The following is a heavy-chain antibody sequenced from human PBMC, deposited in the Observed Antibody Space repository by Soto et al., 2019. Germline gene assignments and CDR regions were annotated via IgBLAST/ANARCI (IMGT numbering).Heavy chain of an antibody. Sequence: QVQLQESGPGLVKPSQTLSLTCTVSGGSISSGGYYWSWIRQHPGKGLEWIGYIYHSGTTYYNPSLKRRVTISVDPSTNQFSLKLTSVTAADTAVYYCARVRGNPLLGWFDPWGQGTLVTVSS. CDR1: GGSISSGGYY. CDR2: IYHSGTT. J-gene: IGHJ5*02. V-gene: IGHV4-31*03. CDR3: ARVRGNPLLGWFDP. D-gene: IGHD2-2*01.